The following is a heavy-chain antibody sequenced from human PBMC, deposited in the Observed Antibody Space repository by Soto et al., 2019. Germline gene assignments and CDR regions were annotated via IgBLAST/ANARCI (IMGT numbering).Heavy chain of an antibody. D-gene: IGHD2-15*01. V-gene: IGHV4-39*07. CDR1: GDSITSNSYF. CDR2: IYYSGTT. CDR3: ATLPPRIVVVVLPIPS. J-gene: IGHJ4*02. Sequence: SETLSLTCTVSGDSITSNSYFWAWIRQPPGKGLEWIGSIYYSGTTYYNPSLKSRVTISVDRSKNQFSLNLKSVTAADTAVYYCATLPPRIVVVVLPIPSWGQGTLVTVSS.